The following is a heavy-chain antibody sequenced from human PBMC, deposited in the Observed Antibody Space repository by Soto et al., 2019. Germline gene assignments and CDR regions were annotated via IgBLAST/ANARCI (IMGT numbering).Heavy chain of an antibody. J-gene: IGHJ4*02. CDR1: GFIFSNRA. V-gene: IGHV3-30-3*01. CDR3: VGELSSRRLDY. CDR2: IAYDGSSQ. D-gene: IGHD3-16*02. Sequence: QVPLVDSGGGMVQPGTSLRLSCAASGFIFSNRAMHWVRQAPGKGLEWVAGIAYDGSSQYYADSVRGRFTISRDNSRNTLYLQMSSLRVEDTAVYYCVGELSSRRLDYWGQGTLVTVSS.